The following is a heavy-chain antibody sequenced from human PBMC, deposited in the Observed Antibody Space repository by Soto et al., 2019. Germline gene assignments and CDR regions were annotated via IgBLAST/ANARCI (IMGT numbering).Heavy chain of an antibody. D-gene: IGHD3-9*01. V-gene: IGHV3-9*01. CDR1: GFTFDDYA. CDR2: ISWNSGSI. CDR3: AKVNAYYDILTGYFDY. Sequence: EVQLVESGGGLVQPGRSLRLSCAASGFTFDDYAMHWVRQAPGKGLEWVSGISWNSGSIGYADSVKGRFTISRDNAKNYLYLQMNSLRAEDTALYYCAKVNAYYDILTGYFDYWGQGTLVTVSS. J-gene: IGHJ4*02.